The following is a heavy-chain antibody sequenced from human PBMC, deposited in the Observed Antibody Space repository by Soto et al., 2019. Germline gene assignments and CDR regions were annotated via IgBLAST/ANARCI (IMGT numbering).Heavy chain of an antibody. V-gene: IGHV3-23*01. J-gene: IGHJ6*02. CDR2: ISGSGSST. Sequence: GGSXRLSCAASGFTFRTYAMTWVRQSPEKGLEWVSTISGSGSSTYSADSVKGRFTISRDSSKNTLYLQMNSLRAEDTAIYYCAKTEYRSGARYHEMDVWGQGTTVTVSS. CDR1: GFTFRTYA. CDR3: AKTEYRSGARYHEMDV. D-gene: IGHD3-10*01.